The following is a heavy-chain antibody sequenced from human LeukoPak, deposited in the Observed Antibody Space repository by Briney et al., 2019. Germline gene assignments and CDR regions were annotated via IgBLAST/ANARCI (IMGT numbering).Heavy chain of an antibody. J-gene: IGHJ4*02. D-gene: IGHD1-26*01. CDR3: ERLGSYHDF. CDR1: GASISNYY. V-gene: IGHV4-4*09. Sequence: SETLSLTCTASGASISNYYWSWIRQTPDKGLEWMGHIHTSGASRYYPSLESRLTLSIDTSRNHLSLKLTSVTGADTAVYFCERLGSYHDFWGQGALVTVSS. CDR2: IHTSGAS.